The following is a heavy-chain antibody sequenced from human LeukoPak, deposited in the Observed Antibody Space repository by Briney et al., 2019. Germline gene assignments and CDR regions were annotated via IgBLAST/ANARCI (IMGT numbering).Heavy chain of an antibody. V-gene: IGHV4-59*01. Sequence: SETLSLTCTVSGGSISSYYWSWIRQPPGKGLEWIGYIYYSGSTNYNPSLKSRVTISVDTSKNQFSLKLSSVTAADTAVYYCARADGGLLWFGFWGQGTLVTVSS. CDR3: ARADGGLLWFGF. J-gene: IGHJ4*02. CDR2: IYYSGST. CDR1: GGSISSYY. D-gene: IGHD3-10*01.